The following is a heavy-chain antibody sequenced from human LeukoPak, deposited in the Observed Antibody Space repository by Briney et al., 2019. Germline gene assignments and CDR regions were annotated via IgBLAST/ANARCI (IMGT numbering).Heavy chain of an antibody. CDR1: GGSISGSNW. J-gene: IGHJ3*02. Sequence: PSETLSLTCAVSGGSISGSNWWSWVRQPPGKGLEWIGEIYHSGSTNYNPSLKSRVTISVDKSKNQFSLKLSSVTAADTAVYYCARGAVFGVVPINSGNAFDIWGQGTMVTVSS. V-gene: IGHV4-4*02. CDR2: IYHSGST. CDR3: ARGAVFGVVPINSGNAFDI. D-gene: IGHD3-3*01.